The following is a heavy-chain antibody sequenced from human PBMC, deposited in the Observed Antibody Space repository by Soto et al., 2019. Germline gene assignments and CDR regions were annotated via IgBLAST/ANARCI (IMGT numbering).Heavy chain of an antibody. J-gene: IGHJ5*02. CDR2: IYSDDST. CDR1: GFTVSSNY. CDR3: ASLGYSSGSHGWFDP. D-gene: IGHD6-19*01. Sequence: ESGGGLVQPGGSLRLSCAASGFTVSSNYMSWVRQAPGKGLEWVSVIYSDDSTYYADSVKGRFTISRHNSKNTLYLQMNSLRAEDTAVYYCASLGYSSGSHGWFDPWGQGTLVTVSS. V-gene: IGHV3-53*04.